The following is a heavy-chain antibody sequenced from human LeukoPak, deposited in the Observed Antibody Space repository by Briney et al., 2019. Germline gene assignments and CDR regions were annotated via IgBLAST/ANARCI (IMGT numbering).Heavy chain of an antibody. Sequence: SETLSLTCAVYGGSFSGYYWSWIRQPPGKGLEWIGEINHSGSTNYNPSPKSRVTISVDTSKNQFSLKLSSVTAADTAVYYCASTPLYSNYFDYWGQGTLVTVSS. CDR3: ASTPLYSNYFDY. CDR1: GGSFSGYY. V-gene: IGHV4-34*01. D-gene: IGHD4-11*01. J-gene: IGHJ4*02. CDR2: INHSGST.